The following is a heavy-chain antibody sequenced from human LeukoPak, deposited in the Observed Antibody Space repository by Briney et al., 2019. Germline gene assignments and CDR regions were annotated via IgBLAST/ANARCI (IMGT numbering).Heavy chain of an antibody. V-gene: IGHV1-8*01. J-gene: IGHJ4*02. CDR2: MNPNSGNT. D-gene: IGHD3-22*01. CDR1: GYTFTSYD. Sequence: GASVKVSCKASGYTFTSYDINWVRQATGQGLEWMGWMNPNSGNTGYAQKFQGRVTITRNTSISTAYMELSSLRSEDTAVYYCARGRYYYDSSGYFHFDYWGQGTLVTVSS. CDR3: ARGRYYYDSSGYFHFDY.